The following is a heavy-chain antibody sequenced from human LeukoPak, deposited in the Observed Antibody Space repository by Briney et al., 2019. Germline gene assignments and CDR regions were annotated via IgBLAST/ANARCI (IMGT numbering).Heavy chain of an antibody. V-gene: IGHV1-2*02. Sequence: ASVKVSCKASVYTFTGYYMHWVRQSPGQGLEWMRWINPNSGGTNYAQKFQGRVTMTRDTSISTAYMELSRLRSDDTAVYYCASGITIFGVVKDRYQLDPWRQGTLVTVSS. D-gene: IGHD3-3*01. CDR3: ASGITIFGVVKDRYQLDP. J-gene: IGHJ5*02. CDR2: INPNSGGT. CDR1: VYTFTGYY.